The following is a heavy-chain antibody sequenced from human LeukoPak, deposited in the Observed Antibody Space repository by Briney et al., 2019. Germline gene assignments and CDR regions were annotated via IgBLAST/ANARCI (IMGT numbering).Heavy chain of an antibody. Sequence: GGSLRLSCAASGFTFDDYAMHWVRQAPGKGLEWVSGISWSSGSIGYADSVKGRFTISRDNAKNSLYLQMNSLRAEDTALYYCAKDKVVQGVIEMYYFDYWGQGTLVTVSS. CDR3: AKDKVVQGVIEMYYFDY. CDR2: ISWSSGSI. CDR1: GFTFDDYA. D-gene: IGHD3-10*01. J-gene: IGHJ4*02. V-gene: IGHV3-9*01.